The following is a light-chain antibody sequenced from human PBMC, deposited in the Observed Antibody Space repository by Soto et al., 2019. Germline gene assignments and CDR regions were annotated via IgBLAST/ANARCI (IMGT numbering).Light chain of an antibody. V-gene: IGLV2-23*01. J-gene: IGLJ3*02. CDR2: EGS. Sequence: QSALTQPASVSGSPGQSITISCTGTSSDVGSYNLVSWYQQHPGKAPKLMIYEGSKRPSGVSNRFSGSKSGNTASLTISGLQAEDEADYYCSSYAGSSIWVFGGGTQLTVL. CDR3: SSYAGSSIWV. CDR1: SSDVGSYNL.